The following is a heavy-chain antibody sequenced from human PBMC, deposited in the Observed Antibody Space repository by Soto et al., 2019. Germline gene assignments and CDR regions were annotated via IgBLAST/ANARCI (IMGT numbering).Heavy chain of an antibody. Sequence: QVPLVESGGGLVKPGGSLRLSCATSGFTFTDYYMTWIRQAPGKGLEWVSYISTTSTYTNYADSVEGRFTISRDNANNSLYLQMDSLRPEDTAVYYCARDSSRAIDYWGQGTLVTVSS. D-gene: IGHD6-13*01. J-gene: IGHJ4*02. V-gene: IGHV3-11*05. CDR3: ARDSSRAIDY. CDR2: ISTTSTYT. CDR1: GFTFTDYY.